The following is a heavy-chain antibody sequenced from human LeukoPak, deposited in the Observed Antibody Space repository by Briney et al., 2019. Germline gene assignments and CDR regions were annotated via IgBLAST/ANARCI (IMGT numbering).Heavy chain of an antibody. D-gene: IGHD4-17*01. Sequence: SSVKVSCETSGYTFTNYGISWVRQAPGQGPEWMGWISGYSGNTNYVQKFQGRVTMTTDTSTSTAYMELRSLRSDDTAVYYCARDLSLGRHEYGEPFDYWGQGTPVTVSS. CDR2: ISGYSGNT. V-gene: IGHV1-18*01. CDR1: GYTFTNYG. CDR3: ARDLSLGRHEYGEPFDY. J-gene: IGHJ4*02.